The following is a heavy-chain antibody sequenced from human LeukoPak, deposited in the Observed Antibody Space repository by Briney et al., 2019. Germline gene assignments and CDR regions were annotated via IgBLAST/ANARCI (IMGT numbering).Heavy chain of an antibody. Sequence: SETLTLTCTVSGGSICSGSYYWSWIRQPPGKGLEWIGYIYYSGSTNYNPSLKSRVTISVDTSKNQFSLKLSSVTAADTAVYYCARDRVTGFDYWGQGTLVTVSS. J-gene: IGHJ4*02. CDR3: ARDRVTGFDY. CDR2: IYYSGST. D-gene: IGHD2-21*02. V-gene: IGHV4-61*01. CDR1: GGSICSGSYY.